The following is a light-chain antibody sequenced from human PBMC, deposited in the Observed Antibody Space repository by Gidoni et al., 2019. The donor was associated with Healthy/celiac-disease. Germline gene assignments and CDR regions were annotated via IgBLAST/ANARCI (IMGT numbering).Light chain of an antibody. V-gene: IGLV5-45*02. CDR3: MSGHSSAWV. J-gene: IGLJ3*02. CDR1: SGINVGTYR. CDR2: YKSDSDK. Sequence: QAVLTQPYSLSASTGASASLTCTLRSGINVGTYRIYWYQQKPGSPPQYLLRYKSDSDKQQGSVVLSRVSGSKDASANAGILLISGLQSEDEDDYYCMSGHSSAWVFGGGTKLTVL.